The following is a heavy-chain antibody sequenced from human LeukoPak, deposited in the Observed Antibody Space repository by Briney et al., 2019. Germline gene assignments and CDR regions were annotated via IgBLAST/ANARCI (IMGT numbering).Heavy chain of an antibody. CDR3: ARDRCSSTSCYENWFDP. CDR2: IYYSGST. CDR1: GRSVSSGSYY. V-gene: IGHV4-61*01. J-gene: IGHJ5*02. Sequence: SETLSLTCTVSGRSVSSGSYYWSWIRQPPGNGLDWFGYIYYSGSTNYNPSLKSRVTISVDTSKNQFSLKLSSVTAADKAVYYCARDRCSSTSCYENWFDPWGQGTLVTVSS. D-gene: IGHD2-2*01.